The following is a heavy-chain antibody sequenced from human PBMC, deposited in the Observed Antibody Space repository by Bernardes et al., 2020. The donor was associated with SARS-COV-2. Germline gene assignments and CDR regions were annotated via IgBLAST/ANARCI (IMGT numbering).Heavy chain of an antibody. V-gene: IGHV3-13*01. Sequence: GGSLRLSCAASGFRFSSYDMHWVRQGPGKGLEWVSTIDSGGDTFYPDSVKGRFIVSRDNARSSLYLQINSLRAGDTAVYYCARDLTHYHSDGYPVGGLDLWGRGTLVTVSS. J-gene: IGHJ2*01. CDR1: GFRFSSYD. D-gene: IGHD3-22*01. CDR2: IDSGGDT. CDR3: ARDLTHYHSDGYPVGGLDL.